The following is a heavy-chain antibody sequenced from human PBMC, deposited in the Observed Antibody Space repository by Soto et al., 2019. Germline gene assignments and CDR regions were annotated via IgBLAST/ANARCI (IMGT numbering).Heavy chain of an antibody. Sequence: SETLSLTCAVSGGSISSSNWWSWVRQPPGKGLEWIGEIYHSGSTNYNPSLKSRVTISVDKSKNQFSLKLSSVTAADTAVYYCARDSVGYHYYYGMDVWGQGTTVT. CDR1: GGSISSSNW. CDR3: ARDSVGYHYYYGMDV. CDR2: IYHSGST. V-gene: IGHV4-4*02. J-gene: IGHJ6*02. D-gene: IGHD3-22*01.